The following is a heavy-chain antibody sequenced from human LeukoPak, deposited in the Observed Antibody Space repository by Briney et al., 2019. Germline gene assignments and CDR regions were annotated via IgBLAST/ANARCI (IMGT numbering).Heavy chain of an antibody. Sequence: SETLSLTCTVSGGSISSGDYYWSWIRQPPGKGLEWIGYIYYSGSTYYNPSLKSRVTISVDTPKNQFSLKLSSVTAADTAVYYCARVGDCSSTSCSNWGQGTLVTVSS. CDR3: ARVGDCSSTSCSN. J-gene: IGHJ4*02. CDR1: GGSISSGDYY. CDR2: IYYSGST. V-gene: IGHV4-30-4*08. D-gene: IGHD2-2*01.